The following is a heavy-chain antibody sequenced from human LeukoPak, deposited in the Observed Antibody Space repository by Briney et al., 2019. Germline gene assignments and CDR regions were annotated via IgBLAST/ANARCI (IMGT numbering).Heavy chain of an antibody. CDR1: GFTFSTYS. Sequence: GGSLRLSCAASGFTFSTYSINWVRQAPGKGLEWVSWISGSSDYISFADSVKGRFTIARDNAKKLVHLQMNSLRAEDTAVYYCSRGGYSHAFDIWGQGTVVTVSS. CDR2: ISGSSDYI. CDR3: SRGGYSHAFDI. D-gene: IGHD2-15*01. J-gene: IGHJ3*02. V-gene: IGHV3-21*01.